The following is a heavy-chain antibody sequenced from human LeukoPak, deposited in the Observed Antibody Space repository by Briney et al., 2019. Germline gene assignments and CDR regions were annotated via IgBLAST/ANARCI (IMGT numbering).Heavy chain of an antibody. Sequence: SETLSLTCTVSGGSINSYYWSWIRQPPGKGLEWIGRIYYTGITTYNPSLKSRVTISVDTSKNQFSLTLTSVAAADTAVYYCARIAVVTQGDAFDLWGRGTLVTVSS. CDR2: IYYTGIT. V-gene: IGHV4-59*01. J-gene: IGHJ3*01. CDR3: ARIAVVTQGDAFDL. CDR1: GGSINSYY. D-gene: IGHD4-23*01.